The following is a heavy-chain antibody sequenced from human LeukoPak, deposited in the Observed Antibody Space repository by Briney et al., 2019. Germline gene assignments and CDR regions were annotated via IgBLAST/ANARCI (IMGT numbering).Heavy chain of an antibody. D-gene: IGHD5-18*01. CDR3: ASRYSYGYPLDY. CDR1: GFTVSSNY. Sequence: SGGSLRLSCAASGFTVSSNYMSWVRQAPGKGLEWVSVIYSGGSTYYADSVKGRFTISRDNSKNTLYLQMNSLRAEDTAVYYCASRYSYGYPLDYWGQGTLVTVSS. CDR2: IYSGGST. V-gene: IGHV3-66*02. J-gene: IGHJ4*02.